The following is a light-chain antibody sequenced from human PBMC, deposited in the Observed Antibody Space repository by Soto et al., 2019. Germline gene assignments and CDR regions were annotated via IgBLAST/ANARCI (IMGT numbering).Light chain of an antibody. J-gene: IGKJ1*01. CDR1: QSISSW. V-gene: IGKV1-5*03. Sequence: DIQMTQSPSPLSASVGARVPITCRASQSISSWLAWYQQKPGKAPKLLIYKASNLQSGVPSRFSGSGSGTEFTLTISSLHPDDFATYYCQQYNVYSRTFGQGTKVDIK. CDR3: QQYNVYSRT. CDR2: KAS.